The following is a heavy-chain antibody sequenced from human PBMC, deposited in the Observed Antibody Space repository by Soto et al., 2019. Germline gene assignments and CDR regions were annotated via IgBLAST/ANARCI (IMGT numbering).Heavy chain of an antibody. Sequence: PVKVSCKASGGTFSSYAISWVRQAPGQGLEWMGGIIPIFGTANYAQKFQGRVTITADKSTSTAYMELSSLRSEDTAVYYCAREIAARPPWFDPWGQGTLVTVSS. D-gene: IGHD6-6*01. J-gene: IGHJ5*02. CDR1: GGTFSSYA. V-gene: IGHV1-69*06. CDR3: AREIAARPPWFDP. CDR2: IIPIFGTA.